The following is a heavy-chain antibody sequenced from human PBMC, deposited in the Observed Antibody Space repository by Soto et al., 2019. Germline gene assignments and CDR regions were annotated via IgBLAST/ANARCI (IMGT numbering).Heavy chain of an antibody. CDR2: ISGGGDIT. D-gene: IGHD2-21*02. CDR3: AKGGLMGVVTSSWGNFDY. J-gene: IGHJ4*02. V-gene: IGHV3-23*01. Sequence: EVQLLESGGGLVQPGGSLRLSCAAAGFRFSGYAMSWVRQAPGKGLEWVSAISGGGDITHYADSVKGRFTISRDNSRNTLYLQMNSLRADDTAVYFCAKGGLMGVVTSSWGNFDYWGQGTLVTVSS. CDR1: GFRFSGYA.